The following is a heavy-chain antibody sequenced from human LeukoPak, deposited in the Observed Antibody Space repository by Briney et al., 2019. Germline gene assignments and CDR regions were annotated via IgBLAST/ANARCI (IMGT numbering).Heavy chain of an antibody. D-gene: IGHD6-19*01. Sequence: SETLSLTCTVSGGSISSYYWSWIRQPAGKGLEWIGRISTSGSTNYNPSLKSRVTMSVDTSKNQFSLKLSSVTAADTAVYYCARDPPRIAVAGITHYYGMDVWGQGTTVTVSS. CDR1: GGSISSYY. J-gene: IGHJ6*02. CDR2: ISTSGST. CDR3: ARDPPRIAVAGITHYYGMDV. V-gene: IGHV4-4*07.